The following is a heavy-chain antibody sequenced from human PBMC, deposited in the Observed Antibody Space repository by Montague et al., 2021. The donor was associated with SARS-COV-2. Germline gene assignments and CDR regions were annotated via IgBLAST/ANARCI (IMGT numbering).Heavy chain of an antibody. D-gene: IGHD3-22*01. CDR1: GGSISSSTYY. CDR3: ATHQSGTMMAY. V-gene: IGHV4-39*01. CDR2: IFYSGSA. J-gene: IGHJ4*02. Sequence: SETLSLTCAVSGGSISSSTYYWVWIRQPPGKGLEWVGTIFYSGSAYYNPSLKSRVTVSVDTSKNQFSLKLSSMTAAGTAVYYCATHQSGTMMAYWGQGTLVTVPS.